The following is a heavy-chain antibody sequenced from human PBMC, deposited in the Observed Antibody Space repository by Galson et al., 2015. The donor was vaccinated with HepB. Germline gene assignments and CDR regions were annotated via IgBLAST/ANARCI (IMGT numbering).Heavy chain of an antibody. J-gene: IGHJ1*01. V-gene: IGHV3-7*05. Sequence: SLRLSCAASGLTLSSYWLSWVRQAPGKGLEWVANIKGEGGEKYYVDSVTGRFNISRDNAKKSLYLQMNSLRLEDTAVYYCSRMGDYYYDGSGFEFAHSADYFQHWGQGTLVTVSS. CDR2: IKGEGGEK. CDR3: SRMGDYYYDGSGFEFAHSADYFQH. CDR1: GLTLSSYW. D-gene: IGHD3-22*01.